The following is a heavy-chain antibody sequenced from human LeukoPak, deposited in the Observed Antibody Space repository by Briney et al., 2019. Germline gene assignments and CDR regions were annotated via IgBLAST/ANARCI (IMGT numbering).Heavy chain of an antibody. D-gene: IGHD3-3*01. Sequence: ASVKVSCKASGYTFTSYYTHWVRQAPGQGLEWMGIINPSGGSTSYAQKFQGRVTVTRNTSISTAYMELSSLRSEDTAVYYCARGPRVYYDFWSGYYTRLDYYYGMDVWGQGTTVTVSS. J-gene: IGHJ6*02. CDR2: INPSGGST. CDR3: ARGPRVYYDFWSGYYTRLDYYYGMDV. V-gene: IGHV1-46*01. CDR1: GYTFTSYY.